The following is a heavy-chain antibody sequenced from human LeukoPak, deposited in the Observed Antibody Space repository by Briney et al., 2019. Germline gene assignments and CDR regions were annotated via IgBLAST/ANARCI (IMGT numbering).Heavy chain of an antibody. V-gene: IGHV3-7*03. CDR3: ARDGSLGPRYFDY. J-gene: IGHJ4*02. Sequence: PGGSLRLSCAASGFTFSSYWMSWVRQAPGKGLEWVANIKQDGSEKYYVDSVKGRFTISRDNAKNSLYLQMNSLRAEDTAVYYCARDGSLGPRYFDYWGQGTLVTVSS. CDR2: IKQDGSEK. CDR1: GFTFSSYW. D-gene: IGHD1-26*01.